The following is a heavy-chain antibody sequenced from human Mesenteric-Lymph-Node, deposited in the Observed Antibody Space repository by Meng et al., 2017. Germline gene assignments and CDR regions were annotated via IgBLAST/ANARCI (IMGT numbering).Heavy chain of an antibody. CDR3: ARVEVGITSGDY. Sequence: GQWVQSGGEVKKPGASGKVSCKASGYTFTNYGITWVRQAPGQGLEWMGWISAYNGNTNYAQTLQGRVTMTTDTSTSTAYMELGSLRSDDTAVYYCARVEVGITSGDYWGQGTPVTVSS. CDR1: GYTFTNYG. CDR2: ISAYNGNT. V-gene: IGHV1-18*01. J-gene: IGHJ4*02. D-gene: IGHD1-26*01.